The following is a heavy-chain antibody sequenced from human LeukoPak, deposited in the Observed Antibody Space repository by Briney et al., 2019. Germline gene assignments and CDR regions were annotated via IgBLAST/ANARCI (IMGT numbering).Heavy chain of an antibody. CDR1: GGSISSSSHY. CDR2: IYYRGNT. CDR3: ARLGYCDGGSCYFPCDQ. J-gene: IGHJ4*02. Sequence: PSETLSLTCSVSGGSISSSSHYWGWIRQPPGKGLEWIGCIYYRGNTYYNPSLTSRVTISVDTSQKQCSLKLTSVTAADTAVYYCARLGYCDGGSCYFPCDQWGQGTLVIVSS. D-gene: IGHD2-15*01. V-gene: IGHV4-39*01.